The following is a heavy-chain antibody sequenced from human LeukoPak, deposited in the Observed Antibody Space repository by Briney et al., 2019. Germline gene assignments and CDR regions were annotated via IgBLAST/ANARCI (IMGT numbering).Heavy chain of an antibody. CDR3: ARDKGDYLRSGSLFVF. D-gene: IGHD3-22*01. CDR1: GFMFSGYW. Sequence: GGSLRLSCTASGFMFSGYWMSWVRQVPRKGLEWVANIKQDGSETYYVDSVKGRFTISRDNAKNSLYLQMNSLRGEDTAVYYCARDKGDYLRSGSLFVFGGQGTLVTVSS. CDR2: IKQDGSET. J-gene: IGHJ4*02. V-gene: IGHV3-7*03.